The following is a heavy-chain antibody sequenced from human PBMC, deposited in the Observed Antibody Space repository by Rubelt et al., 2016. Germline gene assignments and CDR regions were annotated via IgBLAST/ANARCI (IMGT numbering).Heavy chain of an antibody. V-gene: IGHV4-39*01. D-gene: IGHD6-19*01. CDR2: ISYNGRT. CDR3: ARGRVSSGWYRDY. J-gene: IGHJ4*02. Sequence: KGLEWIGYISYNGRTSYNPSLQSRVTISVDTSKNQFSLNLSSVTAADTAVYYCARGRVSSGWYRDYWGQGTLVTVFS.